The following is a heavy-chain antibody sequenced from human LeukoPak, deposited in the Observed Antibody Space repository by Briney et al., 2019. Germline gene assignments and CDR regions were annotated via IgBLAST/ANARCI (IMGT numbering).Heavy chain of an antibody. D-gene: IGHD3-10*01. J-gene: IGHJ4*02. V-gene: IGHV1-69*13. CDR1: GGTFSSYA. Sequence: ASVKVSCKASGGTFSSYAISWVRQAPGQGLEWMGGIIPIFGTANYAQKFQGRVTITADESTSTAYMELSSLRSEDTAVYYCARATMVRGVPETPFGYWGQGTLVTVSS. CDR2: IIPIFGTA. CDR3: ARATMVRGVPETPFGY.